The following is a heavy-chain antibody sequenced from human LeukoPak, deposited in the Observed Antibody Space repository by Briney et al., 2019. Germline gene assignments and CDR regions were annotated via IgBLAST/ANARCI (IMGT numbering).Heavy chain of an antibody. CDR2: IDPSDSYT. D-gene: IGHD6-13*01. CDR3: ARWAYSSSWLTQEVDY. CDR1: GYSFTSYW. V-gene: IGHV5-10-1*01. Sequence: GESLKISCKGSGYSFTSYWISWVRQMPGKGLEWMGRIDPSDSYTNYSPSFQGHVTISADKSISTAYLQWSSLKASDTAMYYCARWAYSSSWLTQEVDYWGQGTLVIVSS. J-gene: IGHJ4*02.